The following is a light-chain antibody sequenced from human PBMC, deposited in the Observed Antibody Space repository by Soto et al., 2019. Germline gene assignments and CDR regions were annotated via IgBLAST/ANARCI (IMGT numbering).Light chain of an antibody. Sequence: TQSPALLSVSPGETATLSCKASRPIANKLAWYQQSPGQTPRLLIYGASTRASGVPDRISGSGSGTDFTLTITSPQAEDFATYYCQQYYDWPPNTFGQGTKFEIK. CDR2: GAS. CDR3: QQYYDWPPNT. V-gene: IGKV3D-15*01. CDR1: RPIANK. J-gene: IGKJ2*01.